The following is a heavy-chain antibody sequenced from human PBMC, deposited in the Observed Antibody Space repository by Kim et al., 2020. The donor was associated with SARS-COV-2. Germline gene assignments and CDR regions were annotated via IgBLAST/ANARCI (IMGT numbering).Heavy chain of an antibody. V-gene: IGHV3-53*01. CDR3: ARYEVATTNFDY. CDR2: IYSGGST. J-gene: IGHJ4*02. CDR1: GFTVSSNY. D-gene: IGHD5-12*01. Sequence: GGSLRLSCAASGFTVSSNYMSWVRQAPGKGLEWVSVIYSGGSTYYADSVKGRFTISRDNSKNTLYLQMNSLRAEDTAVYYCARYEVATTNFDYWGQGTLVTVSS.